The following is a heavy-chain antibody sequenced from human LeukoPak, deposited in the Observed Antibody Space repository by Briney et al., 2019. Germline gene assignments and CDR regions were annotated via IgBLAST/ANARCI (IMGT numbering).Heavy chain of an antibody. CDR2: FIPIFGTA. D-gene: IGHD3-22*01. CDR1: GGTFSSYS. J-gene: IGHJ3*02. CDR3: ARASQMIVVVVDAFDI. Sequence: SVKVSCKASGGTFSSYSISWVRQAPGQGLEWMGGFIPIFGTANYAQNFQGRVTITTDESTSTAYMELSSLRSEDTAVYYCARASQMIVVVVDAFDIWGQETMVTVSS. V-gene: IGHV1-69*05.